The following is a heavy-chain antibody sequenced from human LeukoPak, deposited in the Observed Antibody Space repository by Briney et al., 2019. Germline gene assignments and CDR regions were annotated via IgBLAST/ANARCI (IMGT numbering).Heavy chain of an antibody. CDR3: ARDLYDDNRCFDF. V-gene: IGHV4-38-2*02. Sequence: PSETLSLTCTVSVYSISSGYYWGWIRQPPGKGLEWIGSIHHSGITYYNPSLKSRVTISVDTSKNQFSLRVDSVTAADTAVYYCARDLYDDNRCFDFWGQGILVTASS. J-gene: IGHJ4*02. CDR1: VYSISSGYY. CDR2: IHHSGIT. D-gene: IGHD1-14*01.